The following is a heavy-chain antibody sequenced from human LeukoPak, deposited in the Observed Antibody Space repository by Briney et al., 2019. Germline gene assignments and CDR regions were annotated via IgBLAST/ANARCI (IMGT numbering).Heavy chain of an antibody. CDR1: GYTFTSYG. CDR3: ARVKRYGGSRAYYFDY. D-gene: IGHD3-16*01. CDR2: ISAYNGNT. Sequence: ASVKVSCKASGYTFTSYGISWVRQAPGQGLEWMGWISAYNGNTNYAQKLQGRVTMTTDTSTSTAYMELRSLRSDDTAVYYCARVKRYGGSRAYYFDYWGQGTLVTVSS. V-gene: IGHV1-18*01. J-gene: IGHJ4*02.